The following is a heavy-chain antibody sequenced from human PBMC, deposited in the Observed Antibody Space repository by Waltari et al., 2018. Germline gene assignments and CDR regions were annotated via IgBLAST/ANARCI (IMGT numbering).Heavy chain of an antibody. J-gene: IGHJ4*02. CDR3: ARENYNGAAGDY. V-gene: IGHV3-7*01. D-gene: IGHD6-13*01. CDR2: IRYDGGVK. CDR1: GFRVCDVW. Sequence: EVQLVESGGGLVQPGGSLRIPCATAGFRVCDVWMSWVRQAPGKGLEWLANIRYDGGVKDIVDSVKGRFTVSRDNAENSLFLHMNSLRVEDTAVYYCARENYNGAAGDYWGQGTLVTVSS.